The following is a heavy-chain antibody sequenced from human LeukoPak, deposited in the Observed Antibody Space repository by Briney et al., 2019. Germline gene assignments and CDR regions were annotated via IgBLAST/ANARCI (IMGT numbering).Heavy chain of an antibody. CDR2: IYHSGST. Sequence: PSETLSLTCTVSGGSISSGGYYWSWIRQPPGKGLEWIGYIYHSGSTYYNPSLKSRVTISVDRSKNQFSLKLSSVTAADTAVYYCASLPRGAITISRDYWGQGTLVTVSS. D-gene: IGHD3-9*01. V-gene: IGHV4-30-2*01. CDR3: ASLPRGAITISRDY. J-gene: IGHJ4*02. CDR1: GGSISSGGYY.